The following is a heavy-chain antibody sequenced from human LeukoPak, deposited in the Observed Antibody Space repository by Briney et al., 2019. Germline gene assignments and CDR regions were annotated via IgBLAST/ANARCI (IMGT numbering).Heavy chain of an antibody. CDR1: GYSISSGYY. CDR2: IHHSGKS. V-gene: IGHV4-38-2*02. D-gene: IGHD4-17*01. CDR3: ARDADHGDTRRVYTY. Sequence: SETLSLTCTVSGYSISSGYYWGWIRPTPGKGLEWIGSIHHSGKSYYNPSLTGRVTISLDTSKNQFSLKLRSVTAADTAVYYCARDADHGDTRRVYTYWGQGTLVTVSS. J-gene: IGHJ4*02.